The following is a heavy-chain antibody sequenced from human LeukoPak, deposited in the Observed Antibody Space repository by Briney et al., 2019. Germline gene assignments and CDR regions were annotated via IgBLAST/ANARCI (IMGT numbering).Heavy chain of an antibody. CDR3: ARDARNFDY. CDR2: ISGSGSRI. CDR1: GLPFSDSY. V-gene: IGHV3-11*01. J-gene: IGHJ4*02. Sequence: PGGSLRLSCAASGLPFSDSYISWIRQAPGKGLEWISYISGSGSRIYYADSVKGRFTISRDNAKKSLYLQMNSLRAEDTAVYYCARDARNFDYWGQGTLVTVSS.